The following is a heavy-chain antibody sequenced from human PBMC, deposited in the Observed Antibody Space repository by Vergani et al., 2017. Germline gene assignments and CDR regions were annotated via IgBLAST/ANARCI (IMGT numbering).Heavy chain of an antibody. V-gene: IGHV4-59*01. Sequence: QVQLQESGPGLVKPSETLSLTCTVSGGSISSYYWSWIRQPPGKELEGIGYIYYSGSTNYNPSLKSRVTISVDTSKNQFSLKLSSVTAADTAVYYCARDHSIPPGYAFDIWGQGTMVTVSS. CDR2: IYYSGST. J-gene: IGHJ3*02. D-gene: IGHD2-2*02. CDR1: GGSISSYY. CDR3: ARDHSIPPGYAFDI.